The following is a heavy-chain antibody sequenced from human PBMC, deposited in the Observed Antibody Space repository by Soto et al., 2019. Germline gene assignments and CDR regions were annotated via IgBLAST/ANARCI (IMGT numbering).Heavy chain of an antibody. D-gene: IGHD3-22*01. CDR1: GFTFSSYE. Sequence: GGSLRLSCAASGFTFSSYEMNWVRQAPGKGLEWVSHISSTGRTIYYADSVKGRFTISRDNARESLSLQMNSLRAEDTAVYYCVREYYYDSTAYSYVNHGLDVWGQGTTVTVSS. CDR2: ISSTGRTI. CDR3: VREYYYDSTAYSYVNHGLDV. J-gene: IGHJ6*02. V-gene: IGHV3-48*03.